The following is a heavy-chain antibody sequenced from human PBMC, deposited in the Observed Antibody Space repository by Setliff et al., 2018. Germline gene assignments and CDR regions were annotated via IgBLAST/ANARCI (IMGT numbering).Heavy chain of an antibody. CDR1: GYRFTSYW. D-gene: IGHD1-26*01. CDR2: IYPGDSDT. V-gene: IGHV5-51*01. J-gene: IGHJ3*02. CDR3: ARVGPLTDDAFDI. Sequence: GESLKISCRGSGYRFTSYWIGWVRQMPGKGLEWMGIIYPGDSDTRYSPSFQGLVTISADKAISTAYLQWSSLKASDTAIYYCARVGPLTDDAFDIWGRGTMVTVSS.